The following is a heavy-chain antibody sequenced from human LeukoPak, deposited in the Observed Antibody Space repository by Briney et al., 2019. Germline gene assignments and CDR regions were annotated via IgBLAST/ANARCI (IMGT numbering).Heavy chain of an antibody. D-gene: IGHD3-22*01. V-gene: IGHV4-59*01. CDR2: TYYSGST. CDR3: ARSLYYYDSSGYYSGAFDI. CDR1: GGSISSYY. Sequence: SETLSLTCTVSGGSISSYYWSWIRQPPGKGLEWIGYTYYSGSTNYNPSLKSRVTISVDTSKNQFSLKLSSVTAADTAVYYCARSLYYYDSSGYYSGAFDIWGQGTMVTVSS. J-gene: IGHJ3*02.